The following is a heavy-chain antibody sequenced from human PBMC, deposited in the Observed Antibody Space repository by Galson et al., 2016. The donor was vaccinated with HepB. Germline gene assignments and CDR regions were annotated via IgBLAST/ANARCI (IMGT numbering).Heavy chain of an antibody. CDR3: ATFLGRIGGGVIDNWFDP. V-gene: IGHV1-69*13. D-gene: IGHD3-16*02. J-gene: IGHJ5*02. CDR1: GGTFANYS. CDR2: IIPVFGTT. Sequence: SVKVSCKATGGTFANYSIIWARQAPGQGLEWMGGIIPVFGTTNYAPRFQGRVTLSADGSMTTIYMELKNLRFDDTAVYYCATFLGRIGGGVIDNWFDPWGQGTLVTVST.